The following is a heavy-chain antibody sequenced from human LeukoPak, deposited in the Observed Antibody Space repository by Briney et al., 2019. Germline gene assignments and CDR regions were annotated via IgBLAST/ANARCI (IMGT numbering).Heavy chain of an antibody. D-gene: IGHD2-21*02. CDR3: AKEYCSGDCSSDYFDY. CDR2: ISYDGNSK. J-gene: IGHJ4*02. V-gene: IGHV3-30*18. CDR1: GFTFSSYG. Sequence: GGSLRLSCAASGFTFSSYGIHWVRQAPGKGLDWVAVISYDGNSKYYADSVKGRFTISRDNSKNTVYLQVNGLTAEDTAVYYCAKEYCSGDCSSDYFDYWGQGTLVTVSS.